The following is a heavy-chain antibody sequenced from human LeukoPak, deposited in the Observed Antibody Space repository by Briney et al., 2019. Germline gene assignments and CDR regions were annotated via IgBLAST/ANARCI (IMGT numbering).Heavy chain of an antibody. D-gene: IGHD6-19*01. CDR2: ISGDGGST. CDR1: GFFFDNYA. CDR3: ARESETSGWYDY. J-gene: IGHJ4*02. V-gene: IGHV3-43*02. Sequence: PGGSLRLSCAAPGFFFDNYAIHWVRQAPGKGLEWVSLISGDGGSTFYADSVRGLFTISRDNTRKSLSLQMSSLRSEDTALYYCARESETSGWYDYWGQGTLVTVSS.